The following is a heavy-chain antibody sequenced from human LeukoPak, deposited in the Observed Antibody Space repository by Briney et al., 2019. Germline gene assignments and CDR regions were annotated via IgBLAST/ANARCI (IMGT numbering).Heavy chain of an antibody. CDR2: INPTSGGT. V-gene: IGHV1-2*02. D-gene: IGHD5-12*01. Sequence: ASPTASGYTPTGSYIHSALHAPGPLLEWMGWINPTSGGTTYAQKFQGRVTMTRDTSISTAYMELSRLRSDDTAVYYCARLRADHFDYWGQGTLVTVSP. CDR3: ARLRADHFDY. CDR1: GYTPTGSY. J-gene: IGHJ4*02.